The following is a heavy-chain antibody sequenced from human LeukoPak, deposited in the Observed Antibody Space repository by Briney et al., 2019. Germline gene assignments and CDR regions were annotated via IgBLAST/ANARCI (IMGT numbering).Heavy chain of an antibody. Sequence: GGSLRLSCAASGFTFSNYWMHWVRQTPGKGLVWVSRINNDGSTTSYADSVKDRFTISRDNAKNTLYLQMNSLRAEDTAVYYCAKAANEWELLAGYFDYWGQGTLVTVSS. CDR1: GFTFSNYW. CDR2: INNDGSTT. D-gene: IGHD1-26*01. CDR3: AKAANEWELLAGYFDY. V-gene: IGHV3-74*01. J-gene: IGHJ4*02.